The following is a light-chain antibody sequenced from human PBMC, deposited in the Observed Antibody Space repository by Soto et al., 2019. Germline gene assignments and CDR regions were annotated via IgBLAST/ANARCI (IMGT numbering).Light chain of an antibody. V-gene: IGKV1-39*01. CDR3: QQTYSPPYS. CDR1: QSIADY. Sequence: DIRMTQSPSSLSASVGDRVTITCRASQSIADYLGWYQQKAGKAPKLLIYAASSLQSGVPSRFGGSGSGTDFALTISSLRPEDFATYYCQQTYSPPYSFGQGTKLEIK. CDR2: AAS. J-gene: IGKJ2*01.